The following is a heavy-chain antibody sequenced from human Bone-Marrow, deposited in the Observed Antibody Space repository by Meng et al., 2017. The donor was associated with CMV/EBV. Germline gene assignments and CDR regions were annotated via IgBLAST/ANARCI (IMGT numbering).Heavy chain of an antibody. J-gene: IGHJ1*01. CDR3: ARGHVAYYS. Sequence: GESLKISCAASGFSVSDNYMSWVRQTPGKGLEWVSIIYTDDAIFYADSVKGRFTISRDNSRNTVYLQMHGLRAEDTAVYFCARGHVAYYSWGQGTVVTVSS. CDR2: IYTDDAI. V-gene: IGHV3-53*01. CDR1: GFSVSDNY. D-gene: IGHD3-16*01.